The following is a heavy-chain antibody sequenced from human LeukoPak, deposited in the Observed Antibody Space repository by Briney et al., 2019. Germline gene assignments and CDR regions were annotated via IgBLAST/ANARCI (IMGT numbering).Heavy chain of an antibody. J-gene: IGHJ4*02. V-gene: IGHV1-18*01. CDR2: ISAYNGNT. CDR3: ARDLSDPIAAAGILFDY. D-gene: IGHD6-13*01. Sequence: GASVKVSCKASGYTFTSYGISWVRQAPGQGREWMGWISAYNGNTNYAQKLQGRVTMTTDTSTSTAYMELRSLRSDDTAVYYCARDLSDPIAAAGILFDYWGQGTLVTVSS. CDR1: GYTFTSYG.